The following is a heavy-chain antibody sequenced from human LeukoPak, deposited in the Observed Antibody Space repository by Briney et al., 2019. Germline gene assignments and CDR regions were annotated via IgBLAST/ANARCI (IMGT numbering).Heavy chain of an antibody. V-gene: IGHV3-23*01. D-gene: IGHD5-12*01. CDR1: GFTLSHYA. Sequence: GGSLRLSCSMSGFTLSHYAMSWVRQAPGKGLEWVSTIGGGGGSTDYADSVKGRFTISRDNAKNTLFLQMSSLRAEDTALYYCAREVAATGRYFEYWGQGTLVTVSS. J-gene: IGHJ4*02. CDR3: AREVAATGRYFEY. CDR2: IGGGGGST.